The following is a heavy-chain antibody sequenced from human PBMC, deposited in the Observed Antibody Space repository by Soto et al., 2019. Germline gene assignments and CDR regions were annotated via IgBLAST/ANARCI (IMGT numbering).Heavy chain of an antibody. CDR1: GFTFSSYA. CDR2: ISGSGGST. CDR3: AKVTAYYDSSGYLLDYWYFDL. V-gene: IGHV3-23*01. J-gene: IGHJ2*01. Sequence: EVQLLESGGGLVQPGGSLRLSCAASGFTFSSYAMSWVRQAPGKGLEWVSAISGSGGSTYYADSVKGQFTISRDNSKNALYLQMNSLRDEDTAVYYCAKVTAYYDSSGYLLDYWYFDLWGRGTLVTVSS. D-gene: IGHD3-22*01.